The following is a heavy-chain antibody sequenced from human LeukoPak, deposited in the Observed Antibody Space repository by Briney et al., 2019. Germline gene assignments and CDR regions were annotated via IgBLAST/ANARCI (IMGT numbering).Heavy chain of an antibody. V-gene: IGHV3-33*01. D-gene: IGHD1-26*01. CDR3: VKGAGEGGY. J-gene: IGHJ4*02. CDR1: GFTFSSYG. Sequence: GRSLRLSCAASGFTFSSYGMHWVRQAPGQGLEWVAVIWYDGSNKYYADSVKGRFTISRDNSKNTLYLQMNSLRAEDTAVYYCVKGAGEGGYWGQGTLVTVSS. CDR2: IWYDGSNK.